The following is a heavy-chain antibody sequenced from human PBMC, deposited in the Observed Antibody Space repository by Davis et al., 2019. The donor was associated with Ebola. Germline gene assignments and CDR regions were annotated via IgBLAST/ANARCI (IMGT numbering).Heavy chain of an antibody. Sequence: MPSETLSLTCTVSGGSISSYYWSWIRQPPGKGLEWIGYIYYSGSTNYNPSLKSRVTISVDTSKNQFSLKLSSVTAADTAVYYCARGAGRGYDWRFWYFDLWGRGTLVTVSS. CDR2: IYYSGST. CDR3: ARGAGRGYDWRFWYFDL. V-gene: IGHV4-59*01. D-gene: IGHD5-12*01. CDR1: GGSISSYY. J-gene: IGHJ2*01.